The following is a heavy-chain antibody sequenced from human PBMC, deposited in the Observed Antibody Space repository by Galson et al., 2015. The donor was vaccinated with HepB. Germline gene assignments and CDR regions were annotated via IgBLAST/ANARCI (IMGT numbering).Heavy chain of an antibody. V-gene: IGHV3-48*02. D-gene: IGHD3-3*01. CDR3: ASAAIFGVVIDGGDY. Sequence: SLRLSCAASGFTFSSYSMNWVRQAPGKGLEWVSYISSSSSTIYYADSVKGRFTISRDNAKNSLYLQMNSLRDEDTAVYYCASAAIFGVVIDGGDYWGQGTLVTVSS. CDR2: ISSSSSTI. J-gene: IGHJ4*02. CDR1: GFTFSSYS.